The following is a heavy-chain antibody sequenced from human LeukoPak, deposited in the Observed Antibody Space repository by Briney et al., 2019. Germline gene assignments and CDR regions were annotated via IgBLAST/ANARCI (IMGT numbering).Heavy chain of an antibody. D-gene: IGHD4-17*01. V-gene: IGHV4-4*02. CDR1: GGSISSSNW. Sequence: SGTLSLTCAVSGGSISSSNWWSWVRQPPGKGLEWIGEIYHSGSTNYNPSLKSRVTISVDKSKNQFSLKLSSVTAADTAVYYCARDLTTVTTRGAFDIWGQGTMVTVSS. CDR2: IYHSGST. J-gene: IGHJ3*02. CDR3: ARDLTTVTTRGAFDI.